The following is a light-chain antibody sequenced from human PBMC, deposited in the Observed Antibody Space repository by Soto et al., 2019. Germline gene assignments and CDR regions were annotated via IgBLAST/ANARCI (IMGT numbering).Light chain of an antibody. Sequence: DIQITQSPSTLSASVGDRVTITCRACQRITRWLALYQQKPGKVPKLLIYDASSLESGVPSRFSGSGSETEFTLTISSLQPDDFATYYCRQYKTYSTTFGQGTRLEI. CDR3: RQYKTYSTT. J-gene: IGKJ5*01. CDR2: DAS. CDR1: QRITRW. V-gene: IGKV1-5*01.